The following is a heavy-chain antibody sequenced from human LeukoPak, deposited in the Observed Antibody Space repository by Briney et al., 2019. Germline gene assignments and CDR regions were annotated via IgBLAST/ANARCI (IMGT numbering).Heavy chain of an antibody. Sequence: GASVKVSCKASGYTFTGYYMHWVRQAPGQGLEWMGWINPNSGGTNYAQKFQGRVTMTRDTSISTAYMELSRLRSDDTAVYYCARGTDYDFWSGYFGGRHNWFDPWGQGTLVTVSS. D-gene: IGHD3-3*01. J-gene: IGHJ5*02. V-gene: IGHV1-2*02. CDR1: GYTFTGYY. CDR2: INPNSGGT. CDR3: ARGTDYDFWSGYFGGRHNWFDP.